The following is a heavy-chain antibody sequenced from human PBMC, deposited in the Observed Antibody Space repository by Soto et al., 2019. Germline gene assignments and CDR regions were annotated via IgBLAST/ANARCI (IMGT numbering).Heavy chain of an antibody. D-gene: IGHD3-3*01. CDR3: ARRDTSGFLRYIDT. V-gene: IGHV1-69*06. CDR2: SVPNVGTV. J-gene: IGHJ4*02. CDR1: GGTLSSFITYP. Sequence: QVQLVQSGPEVKKPGSSVKVSCKTSGGTLSSFITYPINWVRQAPGQGPEWMGGSVPNVGTVNYAQRFQGRVTITAEKSTDTYYIELNNRRSEDTALYYCARRDTSGFLRYIDTWGQGTLVTVS.